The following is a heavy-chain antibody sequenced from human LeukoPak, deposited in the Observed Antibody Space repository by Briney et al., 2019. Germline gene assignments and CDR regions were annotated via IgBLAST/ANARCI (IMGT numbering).Heavy chain of an antibody. V-gene: IGHV3-64D*09. D-gene: IGHD1-1*01. Sequence: GGSLRLSCSASGFTFSSSAIHWARQAPGKGLEYVSGISSNGGSTYNADSVKGRFTISRDNSKNTVYLQMSSLRPEDTALYYCVKRTGLYFDYWGQGTLVTVSS. J-gene: IGHJ4*02. CDR2: ISSNGGST. CDR3: VKRTGLYFDY. CDR1: GFTFSSSA.